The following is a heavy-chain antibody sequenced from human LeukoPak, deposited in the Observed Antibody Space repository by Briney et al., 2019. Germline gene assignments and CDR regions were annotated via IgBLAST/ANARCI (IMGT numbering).Heavy chain of an antibody. Sequence: SVKVPCKASGGTFSSYAISWVRQAPGQGLEWMGGIIPIFGTANYAQKFQGRVTITADKSTSTAYMELSSLRSEDTAVYYCAVQRYSSSWYSYLHYYYYYMDVWGKGTTVTVSS. CDR2: IIPIFGTA. J-gene: IGHJ6*03. CDR3: AVQRYSSSWYSYLHYYYYYMDV. CDR1: GGTFSSYA. D-gene: IGHD6-13*01. V-gene: IGHV1-69*06.